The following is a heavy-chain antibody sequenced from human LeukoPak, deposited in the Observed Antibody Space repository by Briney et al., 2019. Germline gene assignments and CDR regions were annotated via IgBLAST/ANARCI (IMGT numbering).Heavy chain of an antibody. V-gene: IGHV1-69*01. CDR3: ARDGVAVAGTED. CDR2: IIPIFGTA. D-gene: IGHD6-19*01. J-gene: IGHJ4*02. CDR1: GGTFSSYA. Sequence: SVKVSCKASGGTFSSYAISWVRQAPGQGLEWMGGIIPIFGTANCAQKFQGRVTITADESTSTAYMELSSLRSEDTAVYYCARDGVAVAGTEDWGQGTLVTVSS.